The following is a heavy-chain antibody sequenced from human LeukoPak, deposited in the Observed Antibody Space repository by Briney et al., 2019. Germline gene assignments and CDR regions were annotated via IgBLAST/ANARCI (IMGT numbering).Heavy chain of an antibody. Sequence: GGSLRLSCTASGFSFSTYSMKWVRRAPGKGPEWVSYIVGSSSNIYYADSVKGRFTISRDNAKISLYLQMDSLRAEHTAVYYCATDSPETAAFDYWGQGTLVTVSS. V-gene: IGHV3-48*04. D-gene: IGHD1-1*01. CDR2: IVGSSSNI. CDR3: ATDSPETAAFDY. J-gene: IGHJ4*02. CDR1: GFSFSTYS.